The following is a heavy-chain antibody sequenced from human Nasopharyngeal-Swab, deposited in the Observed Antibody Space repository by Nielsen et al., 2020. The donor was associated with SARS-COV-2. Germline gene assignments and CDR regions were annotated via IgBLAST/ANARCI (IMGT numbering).Heavy chain of an antibody. CDR2: ISSSCSTL. Sequence: GGSLRLSCASSGFTFSDYYMIWIRQAPGKGLEWVSSISSSCSTLYYADSVKGRFTISRDNAKNSLYLQMNSLRAEDTAVYYCARHPLGITIFGVVITNNWFDPWGQGTLVTVSS. J-gene: IGHJ5*02. CDR1: GFTFSDYY. D-gene: IGHD3-3*01. CDR3: ARHPLGITIFGVVITNNWFDP. V-gene: IGHV3-11*04.